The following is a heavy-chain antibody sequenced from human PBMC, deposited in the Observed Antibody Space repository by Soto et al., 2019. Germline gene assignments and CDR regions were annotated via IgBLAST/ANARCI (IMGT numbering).Heavy chain of an antibody. CDR3: VRRDYYANDPFDH. CDR1: GFTFSSYY. Sequence: GGSLRLSCAASGFTFSSYYMNWVRQAPGKGLEWLSYISGSSSTVSTADSVKGRFTISRDNAKNSLYLQMNSLRVEDTAVYYCVRRDYYANDPFDHWGQGTLVTVSS. J-gene: IGHJ4*02. D-gene: IGHD3-10*01. V-gene: IGHV3-48*01. CDR2: ISGSSSTV.